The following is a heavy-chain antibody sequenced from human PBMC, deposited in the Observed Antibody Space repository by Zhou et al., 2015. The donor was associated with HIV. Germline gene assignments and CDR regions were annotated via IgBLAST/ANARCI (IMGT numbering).Heavy chain of an antibody. V-gene: IGHV1-2*06. D-gene: IGHD3-3*01. J-gene: IGHJ5*02. CDR1: TETGVKYY. Sequence: MQLLQSAAEMKEPGTSVRVSCETSTETGVKYYTHWVRQVPGEGLEWMGRINPSTGGASYGKKFEGRMKLTLGTRITTSHMELSHLRAGDMATYYCANQLESGGKVGYDLWGQGTLITVS. CDR3: ANQLESGGKVGYDL. CDR2: INPSTGGA.